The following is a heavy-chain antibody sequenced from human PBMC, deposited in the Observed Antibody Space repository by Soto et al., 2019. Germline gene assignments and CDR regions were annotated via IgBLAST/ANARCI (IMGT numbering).Heavy chain of an antibody. D-gene: IGHD2-15*01. Sequence: QVQLQQWGAGLLKPSETLSLTCAVNGGSFTGYYWSWIRQPPGKGLEWIGEIKDGGNTNYSPSLRSLVTISADTSKKQVSLKVNSVIAADTAVYYCARGQEGVVATHWDQGALVTVSS. CDR1: GGSFTGYY. J-gene: IGHJ4*02. CDR2: IKDGGNT. CDR3: ARGQEGVVATH. V-gene: IGHV4-34*01.